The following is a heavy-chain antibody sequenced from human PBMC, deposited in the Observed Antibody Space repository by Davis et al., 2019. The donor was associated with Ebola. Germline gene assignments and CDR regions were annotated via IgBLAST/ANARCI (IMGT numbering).Heavy chain of an antibody. D-gene: IGHD3-9*01. CDR3: ATKLHLVILTGYYDYYYMDV. CDR2: IFHSGIT. J-gene: IGHJ6*03. Sequence: PSETLSLTCAVFGGSINSRNWWTWVRQPPGKGLEWIGEIFHSGITNYNPSLKSRVTISIDKSKTQFSLKLTSVTAADTAVYYCATKLHLVILTGYYDYYYMDVWGKGTTVTVSS. V-gene: IGHV4-4*02. CDR1: GGSINSRNW.